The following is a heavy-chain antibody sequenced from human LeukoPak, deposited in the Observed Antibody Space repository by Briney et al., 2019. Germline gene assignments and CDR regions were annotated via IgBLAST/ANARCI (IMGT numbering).Heavy chain of an antibody. J-gene: IGHJ3*02. CDR3: AKVSLNMVNDAFDI. Sequence: GGSLRLSCAASGFTFDDYGMSWVRQAPGKGLEWVSGINWNGGSTGYADSVKGRFTISRDNAKNSLYLQMNSLRAEATALYYCAKVSLNMVNDAFDIWGQGTMVSVSS. V-gene: IGHV3-20*04. CDR2: INWNGGST. D-gene: IGHD4/OR15-4a*01. CDR1: GFTFDDYG.